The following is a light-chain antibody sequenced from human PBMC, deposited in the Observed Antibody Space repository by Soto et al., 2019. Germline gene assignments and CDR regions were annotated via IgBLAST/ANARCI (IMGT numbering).Light chain of an antibody. CDR1: SSDIGASNS. J-gene: IGLJ2*01. CDR2: EVT. Sequence: QSALTQPPSASGSPGQSVTISCAGSSSDIGASNSVSWYQQHPGKAPKLLISEVTKRPSGVPDRFSGSKSGNTASLTVSGLQADDEADYYCGSKAGSNKHVVFGGGTKLTLL. CDR3: GSKAGSNKHVV. V-gene: IGLV2-8*01.